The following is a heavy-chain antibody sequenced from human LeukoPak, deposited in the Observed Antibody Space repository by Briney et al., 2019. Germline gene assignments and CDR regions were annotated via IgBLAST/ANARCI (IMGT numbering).Heavy chain of an antibody. J-gene: IGHJ4*02. D-gene: IGHD6-13*01. CDR1: GYTFTSYG. CDR3: ARLRGAAIAAAGTADY. V-gene: IGHV1-18*01. CDR2: ISAYNGNT. Sequence: GASVKVSCKASGYTFTSYGISWVRQAPGQGLEWMGWISAYNGNTNYAQKLRGRVTMTTDTSTSTAYMELRSLRSDDTAVYYCARLRGAAIAAAGTADYWGQGTLVTVSS.